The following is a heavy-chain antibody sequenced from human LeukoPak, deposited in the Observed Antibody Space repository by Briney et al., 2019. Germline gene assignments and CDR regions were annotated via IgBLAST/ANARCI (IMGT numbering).Heavy chain of an antibody. J-gene: IGHJ4*02. Sequence: VASVKVSCKTSGYTFTNLDINWLRQAPGQGLEWMGRMSPNSGDTGYAQKFQGRVSMTRDTSISTAYMELSSLRSEDTAVYYCASNPPNTGDFYYWGLGSLVTVSS. CDR3: ASNPPNTGDFYY. CDR2: MSPNSGDT. D-gene: IGHD1-1*01. V-gene: IGHV1-8*01. CDR1: GYTFTNLD.